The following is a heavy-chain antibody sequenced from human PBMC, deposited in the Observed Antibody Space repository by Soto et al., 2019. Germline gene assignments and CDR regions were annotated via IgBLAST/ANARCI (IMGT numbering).Heavy chain of an antibody. Sequence: SETLSLTCAVYGGSFSGYYWSWIRQPPGKGLEWIGEINHSRSTNYNPSLKSRVTISVDTSKNQFSLKLSSVTAADTAVYYCAIGITMVRGVIITPSNLFDPWGQGTLVTVSS. J-gene: IGHJ5*02. V-gene: IGHV4-34*01. D-gene: IGHD3-10*01. CDR2: INHSRST. CDR3: AIGITMVRGVIITPSNLFDP. CDR1: GGSFSGYY.